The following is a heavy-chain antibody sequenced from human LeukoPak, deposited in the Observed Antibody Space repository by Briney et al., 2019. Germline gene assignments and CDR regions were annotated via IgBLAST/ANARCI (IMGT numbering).Heavy chain of an antibody. J-gene: IGHJ3*02. Sequence: PSETLSLTCSVSGASIRSYFWTWIRQSPGKGLEWIGYISNIGTTNYNPSLKSRVTISGDRSTNQFSLKLSSVTAADTAVYYCTRDRSALDTWGQGTMVTVSS. CDR3: TRDRSALDT. CDR2: ISNIGTT. V-gene: IGHV4-59*01. CDR1: GASIRSYF.